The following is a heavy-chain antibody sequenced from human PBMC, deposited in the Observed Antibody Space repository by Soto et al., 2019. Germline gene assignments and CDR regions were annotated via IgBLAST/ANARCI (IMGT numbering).Heavy chain of an antibody. D-gene: IGHD3-22*01. CDR1: GFTFSNAW. Sequence: GESLKISCAASGFTFSNAWMSWVRQAPGKGLEWVGRIKSKTDGGTTDYAAPVKGRFTISRDDSKNTLYLQMNSLKTEDTAVYYCTTEGSSGYYYDYWGQGTLVTVSS. V-gene: IGHV3-15*01. CDR3: TTEGSSGYYYDY. CDR2: IKSKTDGGTT. J-gene: IGHJ4*02.